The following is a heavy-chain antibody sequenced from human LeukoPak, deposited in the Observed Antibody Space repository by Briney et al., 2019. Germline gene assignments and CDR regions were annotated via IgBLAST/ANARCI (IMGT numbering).Heavy chain of an antibody. CDR1: GGTFSSYA. Sequence: PVKASCKASGGTFSSYAISWGRQAPGQGLEWMGRIIPIFGTANYAQKFQGRVTITTDESTSTAYMELSSLRSEDTAVYYCASRYSSGWYYNGLDYWGQGTLVTVSS. J-gene: IGHJ4*02. CDR3: ASRYSSGWYYNGLDY. CDR2: IIPIFGTA. D-gene: IGHD6-19*01. V-gene: IGHV1-69*05.